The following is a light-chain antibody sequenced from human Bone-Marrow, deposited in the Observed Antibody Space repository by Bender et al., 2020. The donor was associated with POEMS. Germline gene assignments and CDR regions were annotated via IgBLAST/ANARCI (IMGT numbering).Light chain of an antibody. CDR3: CSYAGSGTWV. V-gene: IGLV2-23*02. CDR2: EVS. Sequence: QSALTQPASVSGSPGQSITISCTGTRSDVGGYNFVSWYQQHPGKAPKLMIYEVSYRPSGISSRFSDSKSGNTASLTISGLQAEDEADYYCCSYAGSGTWVFGGGTKLTVL. J-gene: IGLJ3*02. CDR1: RSDVGGYNF.